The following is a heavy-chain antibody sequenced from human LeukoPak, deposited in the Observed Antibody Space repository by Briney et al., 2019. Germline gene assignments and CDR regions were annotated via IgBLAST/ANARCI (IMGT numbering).Heavy chain of an antibody. CDR1: GYTFTSYG. CDR3: ARDEGLGVTPNWYLDL. J-gene: IGHJ2*01. V-gene: IGHV1-18*01. Sequence: ASVKVSCKASGYTFTSYGISWVRQAPGQGVEWMGWINAYSGNTSYAQKFQGRVSITRDKSKSTAYMELRSLTSDDPAVYSCARDEGLGVTPNWYLDLWGRGTLVTLSS. CDR2: INAYSGNT. D-gene: IGHD2-21*02.